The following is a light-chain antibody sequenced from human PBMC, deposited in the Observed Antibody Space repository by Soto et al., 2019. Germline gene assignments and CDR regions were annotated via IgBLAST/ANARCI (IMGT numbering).Light chain of an antibody. J-gene: IGLJ1*01. CDR1: SSDVGGYNY. CDR2: EVS. CDR3: SSYTRSSTLV. V-gene: IGLV2-14*01. Sequence: QSVLTQPASVSGSPGQSITISCTGTSSDVGGYNYVSWYQQHPGKAPKLMIYEVSNRPSGVSNRFSGSKSGNTASLTISGLQAEDEADYYCSSYTRSSTLVLGTVTKVTX.